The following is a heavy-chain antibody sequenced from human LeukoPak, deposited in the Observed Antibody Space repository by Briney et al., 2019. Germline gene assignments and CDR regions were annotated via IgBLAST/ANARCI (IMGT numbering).Heavy chain of an antibody. V-gene: IGHV1-8*01. J-gene: IGHJ4*02. CDR1: GYTFTSYD. D-gene: IGHD3-22*01. CDR2: MNPNSGNT. Sequence: ASVKVSCKASGYTFTSYDINWVRQATGQGLEWMGWMNPNSGNTGYAQKSQGRVTMTRNTSISTAYMELSSLRSEDTAVYYCARVFYYDSSGYYWIDYWGQGTLVTVSS. CDR3: ARVFYYDSSGYYWIDY.